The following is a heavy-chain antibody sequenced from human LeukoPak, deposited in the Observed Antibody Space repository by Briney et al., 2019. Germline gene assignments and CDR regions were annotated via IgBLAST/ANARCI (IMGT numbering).Heavy chain of an antibody. J-gene: IGHJ4*02. CDR1: GYTFTGYY. Sequence: ASVKVSCKASGYTFTGYYMHWVRQAPGQGLEWMGWINPNSGGTNYAQKFRGRVIMTTDTSTRTAYMELNSLRSDDMAVYYCARAIGFDYWGQGTLVTVSS. CDR2: INPNSGGT. D-gene: IGHD3-22*01. CDR3: ARAIGFDY. V-gene: IGHV1-2*02.